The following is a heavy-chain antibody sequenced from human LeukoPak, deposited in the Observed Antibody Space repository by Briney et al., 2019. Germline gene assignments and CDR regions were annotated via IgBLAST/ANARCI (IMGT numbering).Heavy chain of an antibody. CDR1: GGSISSYY. J-gene: IGHJ4*02. Sequence: ETLSLTCTVSGGSISSYYWSWIRQPPGKGLEWVSLISGDGGSTYYADSVKGRFTISRDNSKNSLYLQMNSLRTEDTALYYCAKDWEYYYDSSGSGGPDYWGQGTLVTVSS. CDR2: ISGDGGST. V-gene: IGHV3-43*02. CDR3: AKDWEYYYDSSGSGGPDY. D-gene: IGHD3-22*01.